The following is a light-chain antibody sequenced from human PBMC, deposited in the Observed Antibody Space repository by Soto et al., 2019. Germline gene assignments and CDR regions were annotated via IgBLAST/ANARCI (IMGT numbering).Light chain of an antibody. V-gene: IGLV1-44*01. Sequence: QSALTQPPSASGTPGQRVTISCSGSSSNIGSYTVNWFQQLPGTDPKLLIYSNDQRPSGVPVRFSGSKSGTSASLAISGLESEDEYEYYCAAWADSLNGRVVFGGGTKLTVL. CDR3: AAWADSLNGRVV. CDR1: SSNIGSYT. J-gene: IGLJ2*01. CDR2: SND.